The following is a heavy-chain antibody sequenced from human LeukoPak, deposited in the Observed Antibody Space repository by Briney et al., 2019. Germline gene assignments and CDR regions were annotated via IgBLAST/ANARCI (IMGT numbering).Heavy chain of an antibody. V-gene: IGHV3-30*04. CDR3: ARSNYYGSWSYYNSDY. CDR2: ISYDGSNK. Sequence: GRTLRLSCGASGFTFSSYAKHGVRQAPGKGLESVAVISYDGSNKYYADSVKGRFTISRDNSKNTLYLQMNSLRAEDTAVYYCARSNYYGSWSYYNSDYWGQGTLVTVSS. J-gene: IGHJ4*02. D-gene: IGHD3-10*01. CDR1: GFTFSSYA.